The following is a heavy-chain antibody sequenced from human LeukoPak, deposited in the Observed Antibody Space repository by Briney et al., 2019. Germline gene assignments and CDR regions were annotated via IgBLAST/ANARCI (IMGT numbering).Heavy chain of an antibody. J-gene: IGHJ6*03. D-gene: IGHD6-13*01. Sequence: SETLSLTCSVSGGSISSGDYYWSWIRQPPGKGLEWIGYIYYSGSTYYNPSLKSRVTISVDTSKNQFSLKLSSVTAADTAVYYCAREHSSSSPSPYYYYYMDVWGKGTTVTVSS. CDR1: GGSISSGDYY. V-gene: IGHV4-30-4*08. CDR3: AREHSSSSPSPYYYYYMDV. CDR2: IYYSGST.